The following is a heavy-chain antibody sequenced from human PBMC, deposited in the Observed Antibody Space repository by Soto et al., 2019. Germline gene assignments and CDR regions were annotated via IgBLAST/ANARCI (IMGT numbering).Heavy chain of an antibody. CDR1: GFTFSSYA. V-gene: IGHV3-30-3*01. J-gene: IGHJ3*02. CDR3: ARGVVSYPLDAFDI. D-gene: IGHD2-15*01. Sequence: QVQLVESGGGVVQPGRSLRLSCAASGFTFSSYAMHWVRQAPGKGLEWVAVMSYDGSNKYYADSVKGRFTISRDNSKNTLYLQMNSLRAEDTAVYYCARGVVSYPLDAFDIWGQGTMVTVSS. CDR2: MSYDGSNK.